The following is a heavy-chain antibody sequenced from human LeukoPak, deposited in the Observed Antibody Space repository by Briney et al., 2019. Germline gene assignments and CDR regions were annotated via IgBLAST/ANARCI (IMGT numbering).Heavy chain of an antibody. J-gene: IGHJ4*02. CDR2: INHSGST. CDR1: GDSINSLDL. CDR3: ARVGGSSGWLDFDY. D-gene: IGHD6-19*01. Sequence: PSETLSLTCTVSGDSINSLDLWSWIRQPPGKGLEWIGEINHSGSTNYNPSLKSRVTISVDTSKNQFSLKLSSVTAADTAVYYCARVGGSSGWLDFDYWGQGTLVTVSS. V-gene: IGHV4-4*02.